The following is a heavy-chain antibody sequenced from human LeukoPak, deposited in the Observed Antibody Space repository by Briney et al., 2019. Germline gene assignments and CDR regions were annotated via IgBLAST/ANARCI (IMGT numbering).Heavy chain of an antibody. J-gene: IGHJ4*02. Sequence: PGGSLRLSCAASGFTFSTSVMHWVRQAPGKGLEWVSVISPSSDSAYYADSVKGRFTISRDNSKNTLYLQMNSLRVEDTAVYYCAKASITFGGVIVTPLDYWGQGTLVTVSS. CDR2: ISPSSDSA. CDR1: GFTFSTSV. D-gene: IGHD3-16*02. CDR3: AKASITFGGVIVTPLDY. V-gene: IGHV3-23*01.